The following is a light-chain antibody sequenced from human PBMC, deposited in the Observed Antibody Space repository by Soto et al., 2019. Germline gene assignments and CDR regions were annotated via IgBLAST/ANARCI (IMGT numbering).Light chain of an antibody. J-gene: IGKJ4*01. V-gene: IGKV1-27*01. Sequence: DVQMTQSPSSLSASVGDRVTITSRASQGIAPYLAWFQQKPGKVPKLLIYAASTLQSGVPSRFSGSGSGTDFTLTISSLQPVDVATYYCQKYNSAPLTFGGGTKVEIK. CDR1: QGIAPY. CDR2: AAS. CDR3: QKYNSAPLT.